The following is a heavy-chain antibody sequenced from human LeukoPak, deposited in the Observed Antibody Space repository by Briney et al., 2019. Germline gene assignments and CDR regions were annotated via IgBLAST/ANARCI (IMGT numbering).Heavy chain of an antibody. V-gene: IGHV3-11*01. CDR2: ISSSGSTI. Sequence: PGGSLRLSCAASGFTFSDYYMSWIRQAPGKGLEWVSYISSSGSTIYYADSVKGRFTISRDNAKNSLCLQMNSLRAEDTAVYYCARTSRGLGSPDAFDIWGQGTMVTVSS. J-gene: IGHJ3*02. D-gene: IGHD3-10*01. CDR3: ARTSRGLGSPDAFDI. CDR1: GFTFSDYY.